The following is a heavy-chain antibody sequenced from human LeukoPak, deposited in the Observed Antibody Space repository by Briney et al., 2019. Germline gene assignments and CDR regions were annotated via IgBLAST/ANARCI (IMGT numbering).Heavy chain of an antibody. J-gene: IGHJ4*02. Sequence: SGGSLRLSCVTSGFTFSDTWMHWVRQAPGKGLVWVSRISSHGTTTIYADSVKGRFTISRDNAKSTLYMQMNSLRAEDTAVYYCARPCGYCAPDSCYCLEDWGRGTLVTVSS. V-gene: IGHV3-74*01. CDR1: GFTFSDTW. CDR3: ARPCGYCAPDSCYCLED. D-gene: IGHD2-15*01. CDR2: ISSHGTTT.